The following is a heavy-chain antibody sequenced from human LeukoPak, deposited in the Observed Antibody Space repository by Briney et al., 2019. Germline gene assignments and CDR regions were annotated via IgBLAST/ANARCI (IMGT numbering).Heavy chain of an antibody. CDR3: ARASSGGSSNYYYGMDV. Sequence: SQTLSLTCAVSGGSISSGGYSWSWIRQPPGKGLEWIGYIYYSGSTNYNPSLKSRVTISVDTSRNQFSLKLSSVTAADTAVYYCARASSGGSSNYYYGMDVWGQGTTVTVSS. V-gene: IGHV4-61*08. D-gene: IGHD2-15*01. CDR2: IYYSGST. CDR1: GGSISSGGYS. J-gene: IGHJ6*02.